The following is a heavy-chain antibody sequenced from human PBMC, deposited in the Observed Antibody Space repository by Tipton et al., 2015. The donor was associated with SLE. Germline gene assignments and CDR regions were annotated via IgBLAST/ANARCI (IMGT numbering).Heavy chain of an antibody. Sequence: TLSLTCAVSGFSVSSAYYWGWIRQPPGKGLEWIGYISYSGSTSYYPSLKSRVTISLHTSKNQFSLRLSSVTAADTAVYFCAKNSGSYYFDDWGQGTLVTVSS. CDR1: GFSVSSAYY. V-gene: IGHV4-38-2*01. D-gene: IGHD3-10*01. CDR3: AKNSGSYYFDD. J-gene: IGHJ4*02. CDR2: ISYSGST.